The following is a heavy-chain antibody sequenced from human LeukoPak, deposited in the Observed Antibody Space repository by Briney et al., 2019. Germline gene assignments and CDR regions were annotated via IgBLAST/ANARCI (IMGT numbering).Heavy chain of an antibody. CDR1: GLSFSSYG. V-gene: IGHV3-30*02. CDR2: IRYDGNNK. CDR3: ARETVAYSSGWYYLDY. Sequence: GGSLRLSCVASGLSFSSYGTHWVRQAPGKGLEWVAFIRYDGNNKYYADSVKGRFTISRDNSKNTLYLQMNSLRSEDTAVYYCARETVAYSSGWYYLDYWGQGTLVTVSS. J-gene: IGHJ4*02. D-gene: IGHD6-25*01.